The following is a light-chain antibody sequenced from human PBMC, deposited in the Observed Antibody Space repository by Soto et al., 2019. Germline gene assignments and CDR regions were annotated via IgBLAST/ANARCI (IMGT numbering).Light chain of an antibody. J-gene: IGKJ5*01. CDR1: QSVSSN. CDR2: GAS. V-gene: IGKV3-15*01. CDR3: QQYYNWSPLT. Sequence: EIVMTQSPATLSVSPGERATLSCRASQSVSSNLAWYQQKPGQAPRSLIYGASTRATGITPRFSGSGCWTEFTLTISSLLSEDFVVYYCQQYYNWSPLTFGQGTRLEIK.